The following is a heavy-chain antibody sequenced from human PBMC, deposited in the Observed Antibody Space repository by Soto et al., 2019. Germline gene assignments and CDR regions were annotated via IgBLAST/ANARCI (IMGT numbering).Heavy chain of an antibody. J-gene: IGHJ4*02. CDR2: ISGSGGST. Sequence: GGSLRLSCAASGFTFSIFAMSWVRQSPGKGLEWVSTISGSGGSTYYADAVKGRFTISRDNSMGTLYLQMKSLRVEDTAIYYCANEVSLGSTVDLGYWGQGALVTVSS. CDR1: GFTFSIFA. CDR3: ANEVSLGSTVDLGY. V-gene: IGHV3-23*01. D-gene: IGHD3-10*01.